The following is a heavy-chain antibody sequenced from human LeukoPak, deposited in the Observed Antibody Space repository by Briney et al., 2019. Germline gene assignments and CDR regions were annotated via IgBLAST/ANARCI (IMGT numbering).Heavy chain of an antibody. CDR3: ASWSASGDNWFDP. CDR2: INHSGST. V-gene: IGHV4-34*01. J-gene: IGHJ5*02. Sequence: GSLRLSCAASGFTFSSYGMHWVRQPPGKGLEWIGEINHSGSTNYNPSLKSRVTISVDTSKNQFSLKLSSVTAADTAVYYCASWSASGDNWFDPWGQGTLVTVSS. D-gene: IGHD1-26*01. CDR1: GFTFSSYG.